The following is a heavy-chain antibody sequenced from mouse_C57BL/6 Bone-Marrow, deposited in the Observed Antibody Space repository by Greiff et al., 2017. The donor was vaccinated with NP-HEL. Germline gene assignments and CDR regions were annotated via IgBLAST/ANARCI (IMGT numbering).Heavy chain of an antibody. CDR2: INPSTGGT. CDR1: GYSFTGYY. J-gene: IGHJ2*01. V-gene: IGHV1-42*01. CDR3: ARSRGYYDYDY. D-gene: IGHD2-4*01. Sequence: EVQLVESGPELVKPGASVKISCKASGYSFTGYYMNWVKQSPEKSLEWIGEINPSTGGTTYNQKFKAKATLTVDKSSSTAYMQLKSLTSEDSAVYYCARSRGYYDYDYWGQGTTLTVSS.